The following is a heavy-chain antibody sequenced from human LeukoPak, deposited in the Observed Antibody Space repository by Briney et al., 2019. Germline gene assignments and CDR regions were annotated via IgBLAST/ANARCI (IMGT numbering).Heavy chain of an antibody. CDR1: GGTFSSYA. CDR2: IIPIFGTA. J-gene: IGHJ6*02. CDR3: ARVGLERRLGRHNYYYYGMDV. Sequence: SVKVSCKASGGTFSSYAISWVRQAPGQGLEWMGGIIPIFGTANYAQKFQGRVTITADESTSTAYMELSSLRSEDTAVYYCARVGLERRLGRHNYYYYGMDVWGQGTTVTVSS. D-gene: IGHD1-1*01. V-gene: IGHV1-69*13.